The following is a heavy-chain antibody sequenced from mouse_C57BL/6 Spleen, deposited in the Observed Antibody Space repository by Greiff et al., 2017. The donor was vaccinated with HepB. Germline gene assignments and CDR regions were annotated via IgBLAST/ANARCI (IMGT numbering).Heavy chain of an antibody. Sequence: VQLQQPGAELVRPGTSVKLSCKASGYTFTSYWMHWVKQRPGQGLEWIGVIDPSDSYTNYNQKFKGKATLTVDTSSSTAYMQLSSLTSEDSAVYYCARRGLRGDYAMDYWGQGTSVTVSS. CDR3: ARRGLRGDYAMDY. J-gene: IGHJ4*01. CDR1: GYTFTSYW. D-gene: IGHD1-1*01. CDR2: IDPSDSYT. V-gene: IGHV1-59*01.